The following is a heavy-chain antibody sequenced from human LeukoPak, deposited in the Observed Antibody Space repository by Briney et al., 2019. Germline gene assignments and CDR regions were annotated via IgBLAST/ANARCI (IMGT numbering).Heavy chain of an antibody. J-gene: IGHJ4*02. CDR1: GFTFSSYA. D-gene: IGHD6-19*01. V-gene: IGHV3-23*01. Sequence: TGGSLRLSCAASGFTFSSYAMSWVRQAPGKGLGWVSAISGSGGSTYYADSVKGRFTISRDNSKNTLYLQMNSLRAEDTAVYYCAKDLYSSGWLTHFDYWGQGTLVTVSS. CDR2: ISGSGGST. CDR3: AKDLYSSGWLTHFDY.